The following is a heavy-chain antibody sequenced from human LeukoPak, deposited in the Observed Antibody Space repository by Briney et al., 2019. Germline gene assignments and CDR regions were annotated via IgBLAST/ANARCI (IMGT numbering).Heavy chain of an antibody. D-gene: IGHD3-22*01. CDR2: IKQDRSEK. CDR3: ASGGYYYDSSDLDY. V-gene: IGHV3-7*02. CDR1: GFNFSSYW. Sequence: GGSLRLSCAASGFNFSSYWMSWVRQAPGKGLEWVANIKQDRSEKYYVDSVKGRFTISRDNAKNSLYLQMYSLRAEDTAVYYCASGGYYYDSSDLDYWGQGTLVTVSS. J-gene: IGHJ4*02.